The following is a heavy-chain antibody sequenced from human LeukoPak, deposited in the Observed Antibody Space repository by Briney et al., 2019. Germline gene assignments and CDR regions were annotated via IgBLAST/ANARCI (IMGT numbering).Heavy chain of an antibody. V-gene: IGHV1-18*01. CDR3: ARGLEPTDCYYGMDV. J-gene: IGHJ6*02. D-gene: IGHD6-19*01. CDR1: GYTFTSYG. Sequence: RASVKVSCKASGYTFTSYGISWLRQAPGQGLEWMGWISAYNGNTNYAQKLQGRVTMTTDTSTSTAYMELRSLRSDNTAVYYCARGLEPTDCYYGMDVWGQGTTVTVSS. CDR2: ISAYNGNT.